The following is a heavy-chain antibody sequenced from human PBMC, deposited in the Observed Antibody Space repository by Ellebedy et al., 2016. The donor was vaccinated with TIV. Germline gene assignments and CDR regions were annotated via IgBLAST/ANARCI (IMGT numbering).Heavy chain of an antibody. CDR3: RPGHYSDA. CDR1: GFGLSNSF. Sequence: GESLKISCAASGFGLSNSFMSWIRQAPGKGLEWVSTLTADGRSTYFADSVKGRFTISRDNSKNTVYLQMNSLRSEDTAVYYCRPGHYSDAWGQGTLVTVSS. J-gene: IGHJ4*02. V-gene: IGHV3-23*01. CDR2: LTADGRST.